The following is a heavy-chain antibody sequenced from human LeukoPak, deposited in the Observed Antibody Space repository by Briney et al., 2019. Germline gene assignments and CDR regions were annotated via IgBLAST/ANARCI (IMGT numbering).Heavy chain of an antibody. CDR3: ASLAEQWREDY. Sequence: PSETLSPTCTVSGGSISSSSYFWGWIRQPPGKGLEWIGSIYYSGSTYYNPSLKSRVTISVDTSKNQFSLKLSSVTAADTAVYYCASLAEQWREDYWGQGTLVTVSS. V-gene: IGHV4-39*01. CDR1: GGSISSSSYF. D-gene: IGHD6-19*01. J-gene: IGHJ4*02. CDR2: IYYSGST.